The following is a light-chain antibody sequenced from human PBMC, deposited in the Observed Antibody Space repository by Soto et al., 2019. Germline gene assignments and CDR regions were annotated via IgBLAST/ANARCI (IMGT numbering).Light chain of an antibody. CDR2: EAS. Sequence: DIHMAQSPSTLSASIGDRVTITCRASETIDNWLAWYQKKPGKAPELLIYEASTLQSGVPSRFSGHRSGTEFTLTISSLQPDDFATYFCQQYNVYPRTFGQGTKLEIK. CDR1: ETIDNW. CDR3: QQYNVYPRT. V-gene: IGKV1-5*03. J-gene: IGKJ2*01.